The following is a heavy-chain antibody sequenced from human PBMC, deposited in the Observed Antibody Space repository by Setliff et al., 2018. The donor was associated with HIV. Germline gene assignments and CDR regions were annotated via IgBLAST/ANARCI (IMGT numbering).Heavy chain of an antibody. V-gene: IGHV3-7*01. CDR3: TRHYGSGTYCLAY. D-gene: IGHD3-10*01. CDR1: GFTFRTSW. CDR2: INEHGSET. Sequence: GGSLRLSCAASGFTFRTSWMSWVRQAPGKGLEWVANINEHGSETNYVDSVKGRFTISRGNAKNSLYLQMNSLGAEDTAVYYCTRHYGSGTYCLAYWGQGTLVTVSS. J-gene: IGHJ4*02.